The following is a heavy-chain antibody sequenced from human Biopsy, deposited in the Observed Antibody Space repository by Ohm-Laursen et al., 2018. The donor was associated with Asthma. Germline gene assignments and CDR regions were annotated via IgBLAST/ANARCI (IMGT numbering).Heavy chain of an antibody. V-gene: IGHV1-18*01. J-gene: IGHJ6*02. CDR3: ARAVDYSHYYGIDV. CDR2: ISVYNGNT. Sequence: ASVRVSCKTSGYTFNSAGITWVRQAPGQGLEWMGWISVYNGNTKVAQKLQDRVTMITDTSTSTAYTELRSLRSDDTAVYFCARAVDYSHYYGIDVWGQGTTVTVS. CDR1: GYTFNSAG. D-gene: IGHD3-10*01.